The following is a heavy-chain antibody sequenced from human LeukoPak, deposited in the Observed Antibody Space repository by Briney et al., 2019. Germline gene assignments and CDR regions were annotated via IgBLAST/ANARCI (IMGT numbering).Heavy chain of an antibody. D-gene: IGHD1-26*01. V-gene: IGHV3-30*18. CDR3: AKDLLTSIVGADFDY. CDR2: ISYDGSNK. J-gene: IGHJ4*02. CDR1: GFTFSSYG. Sequence: GGSLRLSCAASGFTFSSYGMHWVRQAPGKGLEWVAVISYDGSNKYYADSVKGRFTISRDNSKNTLYLQMNSLRAEDTAVYYCAKDLLTSIVGADFDYWGQGTLVTVSS.